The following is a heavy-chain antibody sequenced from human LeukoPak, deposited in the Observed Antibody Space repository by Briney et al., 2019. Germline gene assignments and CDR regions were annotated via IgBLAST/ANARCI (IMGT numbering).Heavy chain of an antibody. V-gene: IGHV3-48*04. CDR3: ARGGYSYGYSYDY. J-gene: IGHJ4*02. CDR2: ISSSSSTI. CDR1: GFTFSSYN. Sequence: PGGSLRLSCAASGFTFSSYNMNWVRQAPGKGLEWVSYISSSSSTIYYADSVKGRFTISRDNAKNSLYLQMNSLRAGDTAVYYCARGGYSYGYSYDYWGQGTLVTVSS. D-gene: IGHD5-18*01.